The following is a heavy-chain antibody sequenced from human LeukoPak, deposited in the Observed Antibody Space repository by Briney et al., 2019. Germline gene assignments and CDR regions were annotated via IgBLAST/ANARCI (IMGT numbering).Heavy chain of an antibody. V-gene: IGHV3-23*01. J-gene: IGHJ4*02. Sequence: GGSLRLSCAASGFTFSSYAMSCVRQAPGKGLECVSTISGSGGSTYYTDSVKGRFTISRDNSKNMLFLQMNSLRAEDTAVYYCAKDQNYYASGSYYNNWGQGTLVTVSS. D-gene: IGHD3-10*01. CDR3: AKDQNYYASGSYYNN. CDR2: ISGSGGST. CDR1: GFTFSSYA.